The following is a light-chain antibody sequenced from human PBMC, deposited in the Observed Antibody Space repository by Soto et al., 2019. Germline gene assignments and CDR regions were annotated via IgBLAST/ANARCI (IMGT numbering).Light chain of an antibody. CDR1: QSVSIH. V-gene: IGKV3-15*01. CDR2: GAS. J-gene: IGKJ2*01. CDR3: QQYNNWPPYT. Sequence: EIVVTQSPATLSAAPGERATLSCRASQSVSIHLAWYQQKRGQAPRLLIYGASTRATGIPARFSGGGSGTEFTLTINSLQSEDSAVYYCQQYNNWPPYTFGQGTKLEIK.